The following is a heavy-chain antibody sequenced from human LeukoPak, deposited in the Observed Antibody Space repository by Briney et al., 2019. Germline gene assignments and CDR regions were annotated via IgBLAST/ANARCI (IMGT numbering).Heavy chain of an antibody. CDR2: INSDGSST. V-gene: IGHV3-74*01. D-gene: IGHD3-22*01. CDR3: ARADSSGYYHPIN. J-gene: IGHJ4*02. Sequence: GGSLRLSCAASGFTFSSYWMHWVRQAPGKGLVWVSRINSDGSSTSYADSVKGRFTISRDNAKNSLYLQMNSLRAEDTAVYYCARADSSGYYHPINWGQGTLVTVSS. CDR1: GFTFSSYW.